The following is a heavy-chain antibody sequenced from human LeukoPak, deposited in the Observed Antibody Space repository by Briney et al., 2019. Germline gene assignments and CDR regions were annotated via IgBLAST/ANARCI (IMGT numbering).Heavy chain of an antibody. CDR2: IQPDGGVR. CDR1: GFPFSTYW. D-gene: IGHD4-17*01. J-gene: IGHJ4*02. V-gene: IGHV3-7*01. Sequence: EGSLRLSCAASGFPFSTYWMSWVRQGPGKGLEWVASIQPDGGVRHYVDSVKGRSTISGDNAKNSLFLQMNSLRVEDTAVYYCARLFGGVTTFDYWGQGTLVTVSS. CDR3: ARLFGGVTTFDY.